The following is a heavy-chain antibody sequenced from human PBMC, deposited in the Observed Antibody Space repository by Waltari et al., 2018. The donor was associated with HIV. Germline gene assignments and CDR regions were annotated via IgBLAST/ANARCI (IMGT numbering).Heavy chain of an antibody. J-gene: IGHJ4*01. CDR2: VNPANDNT. D-gene: IGHD2-15*01. CDR1: GYNFTSFA. CDR3: VRGPLCSGGTCYGLFDS. V-gene: IGHV1-3*01. Sequence: QVQLVQSGAEVKKPGTSVTISCRASGYNFTSFAIHWVRQALGQRLEWVAWVNPANDNTKYSRTIQARVTVTKDASAKTAYMALSGLTSDDTGVYFCVRGPLCSGGTCYGLFDSWGQGTLVSVSS.